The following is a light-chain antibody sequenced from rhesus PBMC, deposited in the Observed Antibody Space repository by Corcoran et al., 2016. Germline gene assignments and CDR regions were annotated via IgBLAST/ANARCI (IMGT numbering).Light chain of an antibody. CDR3: QQYNDLLT. J-gene: IGKJ4*01. Sequence: EIVMTQSPATLSLSPGETATLSCRASESVGSYLAWYPQKPGQAPKLLVHSAYFRATGIPDRFSGSGSRTEFTLTISSLEPEDVGVYHCQQYNDLLTFGGGTKVELK. V-gene: IGKV3-40*03. CDR1: ESVGSY. CDR2: SAY.